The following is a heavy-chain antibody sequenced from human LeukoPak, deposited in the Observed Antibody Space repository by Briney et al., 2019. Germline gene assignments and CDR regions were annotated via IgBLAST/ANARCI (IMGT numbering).Heavy chain of an antibody. CDR2: ISYDGSNK. CDR1: GFTFSRFA. D-gene: IGHD3-16*01. Sequence: GRSLRLSCAASGFTFSRFAMHWVRQAPGKGLEWVAVISYDGSNKYYADSVKGRFTISRDNSKNTLYPQMNSLRAEDTAVYYCAQRGGLDYWGQGTLVTVSS. J-gene: IGHJ4*02. V-gene: IGHV3-30*04. CDR3: AQRGGLDY.